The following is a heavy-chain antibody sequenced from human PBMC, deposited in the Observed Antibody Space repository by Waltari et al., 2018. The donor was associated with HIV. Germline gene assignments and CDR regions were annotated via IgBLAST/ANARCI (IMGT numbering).Heavy chain of an antibody. V-gene: IGHV2-5*02. D-gene: IGHD3-22*01. CDR2: IYWDDDK. J-gene: IGHJ4*02. CDR3: AHRSYDSHLGYFDY. Sequence: QITLKESGPTLVRPTQTLTLTCTFSGFSLKTNAVGVGWIRQPPGKALEWLALIYWDDDKRYSPSLNSRLTSTKDTSKNQVVLRMTNMDPVDTATYYWAHRSYDSHLGYFDYWGQGALVTVSS. CDR1: GFSLKTNAVG.